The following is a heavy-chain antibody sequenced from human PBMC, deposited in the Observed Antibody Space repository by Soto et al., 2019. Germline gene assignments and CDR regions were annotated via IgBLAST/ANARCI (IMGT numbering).Heavy chain of an antibody. D-gene: IGHD1-26*01. CDR2: INHSGFT. Sequence: SETLSLTXGVSDGSLRGHYWSWLRQPPGKGLEWIAEINHSGFTNYNPSFKSRVTISRDTSTNQISLKLTSVTAADSAVYYCARAAVRQGATLFDFWGQGTLVTVSS. CDR1: DGSLRGHY. CDR3: ARAAVRQGATLFDF. J-gene: IGHJ4*02. V-gene: IGHV4-34*01.